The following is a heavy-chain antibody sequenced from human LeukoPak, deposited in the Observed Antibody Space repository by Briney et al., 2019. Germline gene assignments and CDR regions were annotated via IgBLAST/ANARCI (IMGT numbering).Heavy chain of an antibody. J-gene: IGHJ4*02. CDR3: VKDLPIFDY. CDR2: IHQDGSNK. CDR1: GFTFSGYA. Sequence: PGGSLRLSCAASGFTFSGYALHWVRQAPGKGLEWVAFIHQDGSNKYYAGSVKGRFTISRDNSKNMVYLQMNSLRTEDTAVYYCVKDLPIFDYWGQGTLVTVSS. V-gene: IGHV3-30*02.